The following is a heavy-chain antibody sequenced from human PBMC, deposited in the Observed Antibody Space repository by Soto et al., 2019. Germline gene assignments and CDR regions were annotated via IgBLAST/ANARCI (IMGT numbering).Heavy chain of an antibody. D-gene: IGHD2-2*01. Sequence: QVQLQESGPGVVKPSETLSLTCTVSGGSVNSDAFYWTWVRQPPGSGLEYLGYVYYTGSTNYNPSLKSRVTVSLDMSKNHFSLKLTSVTAADTAVYYCARVLGTSWYFDLWGRGTLVTVSS. CDR1: GGSVNSDAFY. V-gene: IGHV4-61*03. CDR2: VYYTGST. J-gene: IGHJ2*01. CDR3: ARVLGTSWYFDL.